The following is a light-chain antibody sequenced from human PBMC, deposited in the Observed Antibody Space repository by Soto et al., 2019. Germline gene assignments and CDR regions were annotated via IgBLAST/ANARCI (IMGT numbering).Light chain of an antibody. V-gene: IGLV2-8*01. CDR1: SSDVGTHGY. J-gene: IGLJ3*02. CDR2: DVT. CDR3: MCYAGGNNWV. Sequence: QSVLTQPASASGSPRQSVTISCTGTSSDVGTHGYVSWYQQHAGKAPKLMIYDVTKRPSGVPDRFSGSKSANTASLTASGLQAEDEADYYCMCYAGGNNWVFGGGTKLTVL.